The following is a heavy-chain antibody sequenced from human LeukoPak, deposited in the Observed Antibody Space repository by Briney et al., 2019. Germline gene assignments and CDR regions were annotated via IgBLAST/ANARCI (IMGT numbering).Heavy chain of an antibody. CDR1: GYTLTELS. Sequence: ASVKVSCKVSGYTLTELSMHWVRQAPGKGLEWMGGFDPEDGETIYAQKFQGRVTMTEDTSTDTAYMELSSLRSEDTAVYYCATDTWTEHYFDYGGQGTLVTVSS. D-gene: IGHD3-16*01. CDR2: FDPEDGET. J-gene: IGHJ4*02. V-gene: IGHV1-24*01. CDR3: ATDTWTEHYFDY.